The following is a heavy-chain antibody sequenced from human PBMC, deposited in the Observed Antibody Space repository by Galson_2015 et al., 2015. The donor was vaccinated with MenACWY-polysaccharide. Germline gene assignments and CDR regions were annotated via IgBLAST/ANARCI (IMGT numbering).Heavy chain of an antibody. J-gene: IGHJ4*02. CDR3: TRGVLAVARVPTSGSNDF. D-gene: IGHD6-19*01. Sequence: SVEVSCKASGYTFTDYNMYWVRQAPGQGLEWMGWINPDSGDTKSAQKFQGRVTMTRDVSISTAYMELSWLRSDDTAVYYCTRGVLAVARVPTSGSNDFWGQGTLVTVSS. CDR2: INPDSGDT. CDR1: GYTFTDYN. V-gene: IGHV1-2*02.